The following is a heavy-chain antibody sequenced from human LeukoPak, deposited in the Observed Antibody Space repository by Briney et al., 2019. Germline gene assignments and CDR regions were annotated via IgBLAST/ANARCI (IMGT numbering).Heavy chain of an antibody. CDR2: LIPIFGTA. CDR3: ARDSLPYYYDSSGYAHFDY. CDR1: GGTFSSYA. Sequence: GASVKVSCKASGGTFSSYAISWVRQAPGQGLEWMGGLIPIFGTANYAQKFQGRVTITADESTSTAYMELSSLRSEDTAVYYCARDSLPYYYDSSGYAHFDYWGQGTLVTVSS. V-gene: IGHV1-69*13. J-gene: IGHJ4*02. D-gene: IGHD3-22*01.